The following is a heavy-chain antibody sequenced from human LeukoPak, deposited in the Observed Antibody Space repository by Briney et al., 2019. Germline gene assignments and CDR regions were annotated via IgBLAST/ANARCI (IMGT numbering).Heavy chain of an antibody. D-gene: IGHD3-3*01. J-gene: IGHJ4*03. CDR2: IIPIFGTA. V-gene: IGHV1-69*05. Sequence: GASVKVSCKASGGTFSSYAISWVRQAPGQGLEWMGGIIPIFGTANYAQKFQGRVTITTDESTSTAYMELSSLRSEDTAVYYCARAQSFTIFGVAEPTHFDYWGQGTMVTVSS. CDR3: ARAQSFTIFGVAEPTHFDY. CDR1: GGTFSSYA.